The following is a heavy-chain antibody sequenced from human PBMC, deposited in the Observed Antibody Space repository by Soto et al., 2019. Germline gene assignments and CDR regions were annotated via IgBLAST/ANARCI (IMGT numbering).Heavy chain of an antibody. J-gene: IGHJ4*02. D-gene: IGHD6-13*01. CDR2: ISSSGGST. V-gene: IGHV3-23*01. CDR3: AKASTWYPYFDY. Sequence: GGSLRLCSAASGFTFSDYAMNWVGQSPGKGLEWVSAISSSGGSTYYADSVKGRFTISRDNSKNTLYLQMNTLTAEDTAVYYCAKASTWYPYFDYWGQGTLVTGSS. CDR1: GFTFSDYA.